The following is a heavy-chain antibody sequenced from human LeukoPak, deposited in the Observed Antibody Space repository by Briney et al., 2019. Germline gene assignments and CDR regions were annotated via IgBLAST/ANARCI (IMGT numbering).Heavy chain of an antibody. CDR1: GFTFSSYW. CDR3: AKRLLGVIKSHFDY. CDR2: ISGSGGST. J-gene: IGHJ4*02. Sequence: GGSLRLSCAASGFTFSSYWMSWVRQAPGKGPEWVSAISGSGGSTYYADSVKGRFTISRDNSKNTLYLQMNSLRAEDTAVYYCAKRLLGVIKSHFDYWGQGTLVTVSS. D-gene: IGHD3-10*01. V-gene: IGHV3-23*01.